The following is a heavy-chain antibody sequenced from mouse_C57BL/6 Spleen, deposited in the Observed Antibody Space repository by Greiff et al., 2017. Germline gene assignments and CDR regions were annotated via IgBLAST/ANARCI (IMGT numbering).Heavy chain of an antibody. J-gene: IGHJ1*03. CDR1: GYTFTSYW. V-gene: IGHV1-69*01. D-gene: IGHD2-3*01. Sequence: VQLQQSGAELVMPGASVKLSCKASGYTFTSYWMHWVKQRPGQGLEWIGEIDPSDSYTNYNQKFKGKSTLTVDKSSSTAYMQRSSLTSEDSAVYYCARDYDCYHEGYFGVWGTGATVTVSS. CDR2: IDPSDSYT. CDR3: ARDYDCYHEGYFGV.